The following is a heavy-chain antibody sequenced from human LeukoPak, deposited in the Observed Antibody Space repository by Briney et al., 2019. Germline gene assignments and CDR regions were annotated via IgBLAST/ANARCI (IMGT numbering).Heavy chain of an antibody. D-gene: IGHD6-6*01. V-gene: IGHV1-2*02. Sequence: GASVKVSCKASGYSFTDFYMHWVRQAPGQGLEWMGWINPNSGGTNYAQKFQGRVTMTRDTSISTAYMELSRLRSDDTAVYYCARAIAARHFDYWGQGTLVTVSS. CDR3: ARAIAARHFDY. CDR2: INPNSGGT. J-gene: IGHJ4*02. CDR1: GYSFTDFY.